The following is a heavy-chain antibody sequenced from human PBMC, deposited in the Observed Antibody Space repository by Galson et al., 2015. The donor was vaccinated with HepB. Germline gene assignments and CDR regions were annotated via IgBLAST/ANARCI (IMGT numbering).Heavy chain of an antibody. V-gene: IGHV1-8*01. J-gene: IGHJ6*02. CDR1: GYTFTSYD. CDR2: MNPNSGNT. Sequence: SCKASGYTFTSYDINWVRQATGQGLEWMGWMNPNSGNTGYAQKFRGRVTMTRNTSISTAYMELSSLRSEDTAVYYCARGRMTTVINYHYYGMDVWGQGTTVTVSS. D-gene: IGHD4-11*01. CDR3: ARGRMTTVINYHYYGMDV.